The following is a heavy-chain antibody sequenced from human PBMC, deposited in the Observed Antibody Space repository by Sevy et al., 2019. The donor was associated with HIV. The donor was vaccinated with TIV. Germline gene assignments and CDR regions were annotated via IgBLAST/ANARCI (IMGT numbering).Heavy chain of an antibody. CDR2: ISYDGSNK. CDR1: GFTFSSYA. J-gene: IGHJ6*02. V-gene: IGHV3-30-3*01. D-gene: IGHD6-6*01. Sequence: GVSLRLSCAASGFTFSSYAMHWVRQAPGKGLEWVAVISYDGSNKYYADSVKGRFTISRDNSKNTLYLQMNSLRAEDTAVYYCARDVSSSPGYYYYGMDVWGQGTTVTVSS. CDR3: ARDVSSSPGYYYYGMDV.